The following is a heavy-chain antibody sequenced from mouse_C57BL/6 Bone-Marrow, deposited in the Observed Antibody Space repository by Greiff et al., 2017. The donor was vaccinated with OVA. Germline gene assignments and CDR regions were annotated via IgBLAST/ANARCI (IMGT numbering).Heavy chain of an antibody. CDR2: IDPANGDT. Sequence: VQLQQSGAELVRPGASVKLSCTASGFNIKDDYMHWVKQRPEQGLEWIGWIDPANGDTEYASKFQGKATITADTSSNTAYLQLSSLTSEDTAVYYCTTRGSSYTFAYWGQGTLVTVSA. J-gene: IGHJ3*01. V-gene: IGHV14-4*01. CDR3: TTRGSSYTFAY. D-gene: IGHD1-1*01. CDR1: GFNIKDDY.